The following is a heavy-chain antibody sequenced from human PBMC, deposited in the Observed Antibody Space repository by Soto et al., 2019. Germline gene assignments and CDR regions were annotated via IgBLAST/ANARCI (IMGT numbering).Heavy chain of an antibody. J-gene: IGHJ4*02. D-gene: IGHD3-9*01. Sequence: ASVKVSCKASGGTFSSYTISWVRQAPGQGLEWMGRIIPILGIANYAQKFQGRVTITADKSTSTAYMELSSLRSEDTAVYYCASESADIPDDYWGQGTLVTVSS. CDR2: IIPILGIA. CDR1: GGTFSSYT. V-gene: IGHV1-69*02. CDR3: ASESADIPDDY.